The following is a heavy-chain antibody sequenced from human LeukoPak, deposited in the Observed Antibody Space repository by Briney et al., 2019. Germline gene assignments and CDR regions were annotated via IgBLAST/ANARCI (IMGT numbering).Heavy chain of an antibody. V-gene: IGHV4-38-2*01. D-gene: IGHD4-23*01. Sequence: SETLSLTCAVSGYSISSGYYWGWIRQPPGKGLEWIGSIYHSGSTYYNPSLKSRVTISVDTSKNQFSLKLSSVTAADTAVYYCSRLRVVTEAFDIWGQGTMVTVSS. CDR3: SRLRVVTEAFDI. J-gene: IGHJ3*02. CDR1: GYSISSGYY. CDR2: IYHSGST.